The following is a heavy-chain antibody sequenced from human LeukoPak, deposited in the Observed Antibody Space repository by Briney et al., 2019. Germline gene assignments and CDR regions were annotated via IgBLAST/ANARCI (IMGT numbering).Heavy chain of an antibody. CDR3: ARHYDFWSGYYNHYYYGMDV. J-gene: IGHJ6*02. V-gene: IGHV4-39*01. CDR1: GGSISSSSYY. Sequence: SETLSLTCTVSGGSISSSSYYWGWIRQPPGKGLEWIGSIYYSGSTYYNPSLKSRVTISVDTSKNQFSLKLSSVTAADTAVYYCARHYDFWSGYYNHYYYGMDVWGQGTTVTVSS. CDR2: IYYSGST. D-gene: IGHD3-3*01.